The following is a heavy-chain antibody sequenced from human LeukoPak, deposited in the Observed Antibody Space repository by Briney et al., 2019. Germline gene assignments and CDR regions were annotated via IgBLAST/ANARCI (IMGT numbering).Heavy chain of an antibody. J-gene: IGHJ3*02. D-gene: IGHD1-7*01. Sequence: GGSLRLSCAASGFTFSSYEMNWVRQAPGKGLEWVSYISSSGSTIYYADSVKGRFTISRDNAKNSLYLQMNSLRAEDTAVYYCAREPPNYVAFDIWGQGTMVTVSS. CDR1: GFTFSSYE. CDR2: ISSSGSTI. V-gene: IGHV3-48*03. CDR3: AREPPNYVAFDI.